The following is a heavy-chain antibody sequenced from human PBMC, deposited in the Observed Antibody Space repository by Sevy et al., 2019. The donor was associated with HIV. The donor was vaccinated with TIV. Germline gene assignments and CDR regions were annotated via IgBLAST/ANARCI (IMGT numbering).Heavy chain of an antibody. J-gene: IGHJ4*02. D-gene: IGHD5-18*01. V-gene: IGHV3-66*01. CDR2: IHSDDTT. CDR1: GFTVNSNY. Sequence: GGSLRLSCAASGFTVNSNYMTWVRQAPGKGLEGVSVIHSDDTTYHADSVKERFTISRDNFKNTLYLQMRSLRAEDTAVYYCARGKSGYGYALNYWGQGTLVTVSS. CDR3: ARGKSGYGYALNY.